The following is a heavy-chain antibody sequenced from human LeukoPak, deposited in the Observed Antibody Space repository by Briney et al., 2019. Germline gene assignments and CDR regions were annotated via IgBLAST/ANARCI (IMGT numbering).Heavy chain of an antibody. Sequence: GGSLRLSCAASGFTFSDSYMTWVRQAPGKGLEWVSCIGESGETTYYADSVKGRFTISRDNSKNTLHLQLNSLRAEDAAVYYCARGAVSGYCNYMDVWGKGTTVTVSS. J-gene: IGHJ6*03. CDR3: ARGAVSGYCNYMDV. V-gene: IGHV3-23*01. CDR1: GFTFSDSY. CDR2: IGESGETT. D-gene: IGHD2-15*01.